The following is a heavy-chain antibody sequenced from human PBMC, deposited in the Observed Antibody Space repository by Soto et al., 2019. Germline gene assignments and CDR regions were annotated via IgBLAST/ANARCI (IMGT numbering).Heavy chain of an antibody. D-gene: IGHD4-17*01. Sequence: EVQLVESGGGLVQPGGSLRLSCAASGFTFSSYAMHWVRQAPGKGLEYVSAISSNGGSTYYANSVKGRFTISRDKSKKTLYIQMGSLRAEDMAVYYCARDGLRQYAFDIWGQGTMVPVSS. CDR2: ISSNGGST. J-gene: IGHJ3*02. CDR1: GFTFSSYA. V-gene: IGHV3-64*01. CDR3: ARDGLRQYAFDI.